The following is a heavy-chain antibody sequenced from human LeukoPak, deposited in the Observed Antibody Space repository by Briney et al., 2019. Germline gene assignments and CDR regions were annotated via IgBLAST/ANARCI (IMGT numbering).Heavy chain of an antibody. Sequence: SVKVSCKASGFTFTSSAMQWVRQARGQRLEWIGWIVVGSGNTNYAQKFQEGVTITRDMSTSRAYMELCSLRSEDTAVYYCAAVQVGANYYFDYWGQGTLVTVSS. CDR3: AAVQVGANYYFDY. D-gene: IGHD1-26*01. J-gene: IGHJ4*02. CDR2: IVVGSGNT. CDR1: GFTFTSSA. V-gene: IGHV1-58*02.